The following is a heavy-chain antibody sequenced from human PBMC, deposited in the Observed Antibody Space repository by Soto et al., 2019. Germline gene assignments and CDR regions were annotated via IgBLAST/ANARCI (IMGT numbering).Heavy chain of an antibody. CDR2: ISFDGSNK. V-gene: IGHV3-30-3*01. D-gene: IGHD5-18*01. CDR3: ARHQQPQAGDYYYFGMNV. Sequence: VQMVESGGGVVQPGKSLRLSCAASEFTFTNYALPWVRQAQGKGLGWVAAISFDGSNKFYADSVKGRFTISIDNYKNTLYLQMNSLTPEDTAVYYCARHQQPQAGDYYYFGMNVWGQGTTVTVSS. CDR1: EFTFTNYA. J-gene: IGHJ6*02.